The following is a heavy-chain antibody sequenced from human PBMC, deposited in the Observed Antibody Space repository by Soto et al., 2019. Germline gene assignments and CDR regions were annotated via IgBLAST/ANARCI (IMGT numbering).Heavy chain of an antibody. Sequence: EGSLRVSCAASGCTFSNYAITWVRQSPGKGLEWVAAIYGTGSTTYYADSVKGRFTFSKDKSNDSLELEMNSLRVEDTARYYCAKTAGSGYYACLGPWGQGTVFTVSS. J-gene: IGHJ5*02. CDR2: IYGTGSTT. V-gene: IGHV3-23*01. D-gene: IGHD3-3*01. CDR1: GCTFSNYA. CDR3: AKTAGSGYYACLGP.